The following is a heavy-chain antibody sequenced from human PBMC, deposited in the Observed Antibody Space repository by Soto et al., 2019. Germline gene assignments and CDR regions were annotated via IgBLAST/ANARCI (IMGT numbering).Heavy chain of an antibody. CDR3: ARDHSCYDWRQYGMDV. Sequence: PSETLSLTCTVSGGSISSGGYYWSWIRQHPWKGLEWIGYIYYSGSTYYNPSLKSRVTISVDTPKNQFSLKLSSVTAADTAVYYCARDHSCYDWRQYGMDVWGQGTTVTVSS. D-gene: IGHD5-12*01. CDR2: IYYSGST. J-gene: IGHJ6*02. V-gene: IGHV4-31*03. CDR1: GGSISSGGYY.